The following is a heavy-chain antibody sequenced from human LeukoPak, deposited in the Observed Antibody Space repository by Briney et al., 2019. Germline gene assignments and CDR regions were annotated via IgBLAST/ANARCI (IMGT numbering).Heavy chain of an antibody. J-gene: IGHJ6*02. V-gene: IGHV4-59*08. CDR1: GDSISSYY. Sequence: SGTLSLTCTVSGDSISSYYWSWIQQPPGKGLEWIGYIYYSGSTDYNPSLKSRVTISVDTSKNQFSLKLSSVTAADTAVYYCARHGPLYEYFYYNMDVWGQGTTVTVSS. CDR3: ARHGPLYEYFYYNMDV. D-gene: IGHD5/OR15-5a*01. CDR2: IYYSGST.